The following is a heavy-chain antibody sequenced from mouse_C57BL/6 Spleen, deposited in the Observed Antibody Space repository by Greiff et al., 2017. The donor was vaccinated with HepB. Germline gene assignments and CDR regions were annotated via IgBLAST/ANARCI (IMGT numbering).Heavy chain of an antibody. CDR1: GFSLSTSGMG. CDR3: ARSLGLRAWFAY. Sequence: QVTLKESGPGILQSSQTLSLTCSFSGFSLSTSGMGVSWIRQPSGKGLEWLAHIYWDDDKRYNPSLKSRLTISKDTSRNQVFLKITSVDTADTATYYCARSLGLRAWFAYWGQGTLVTVSA. D-gene: IGHD2-4*01. J-gene: IGHJ3*01. V-gene: IGHV8-12*01. CDR2: IYWDDDK.